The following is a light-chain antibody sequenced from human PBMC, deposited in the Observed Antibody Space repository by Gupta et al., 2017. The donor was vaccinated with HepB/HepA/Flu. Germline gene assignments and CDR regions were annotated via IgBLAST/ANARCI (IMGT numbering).Light chain of an antibody. V-gene: IGLV3-22*01. Sequence: SYALPQLPSVSVSPGQTARSTCSGDVLGENYADWYQQKPGQAPELVIYEDSERYPGIPERFSGSTSGNTTTLTISRGMTEDEADYYCLSGEEDNPWVFGGGTKLTVL. J-gene: IGLJ3*02. CDR2: EDS. CDR1: VLGENY. CDR3: LSGEEDNPWV.